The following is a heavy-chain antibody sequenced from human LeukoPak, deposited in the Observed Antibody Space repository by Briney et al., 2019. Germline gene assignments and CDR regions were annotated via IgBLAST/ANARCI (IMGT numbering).Heavy chain of an antibody. CDR3: AKQLGYCSDGSCYFPY. CDR2: INGGYT. V-gene: IGHV3-23*01. D-gene: IGHD2-15*01. J-gene: IGHJ4*02. CDR1: GFTFSSSA. Sequence: GGSLRLSCEASGFTFSSSAMSWVRQAPGKGLKWVSAINGGYTYYADSVQGRFTISRDNSKSTLCLQMNSLRAEDTAVYYCAKQLGYCSDGSCYFPYWGQGTLVTVSS.